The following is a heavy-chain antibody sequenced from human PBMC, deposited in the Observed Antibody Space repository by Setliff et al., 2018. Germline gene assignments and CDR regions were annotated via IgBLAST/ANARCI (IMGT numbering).Heavy chain of an antibody. CDR2: TIPMFGTT. CDR1: GATFSSHG. Sequence: GASVKVSCKASGATFSSHGISWVRQAPGQGLEWMGGTIPMFGTTEDAQKFQGRLTIITDESTNTAYMELSSLRSEDTAVYYCARERGDIVTTTSYYYYLDVWGKGTTVTVSS. J-gene: IGHJ6*03. V-gene: IGHV1-69*05. D-gene: IGHD5-12*01. CDR3: ARERGDIVTTTSYYYYLDV.